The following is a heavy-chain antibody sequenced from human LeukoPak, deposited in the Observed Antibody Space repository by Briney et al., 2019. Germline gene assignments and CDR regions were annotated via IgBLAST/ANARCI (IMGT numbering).Heavy chain of an antibody. V-gene: IGHV4-38-2*02. CDR2: IYHSGST. J-gene: IGHJ4*02. Sequence: PSETLSLTCTVSGYSISSGYYWGWIRQPPGKGLEWIGSIYHSGSTYYNPSLKSRVTISVDTSKNQFSLKLSSVTAADTAVYFCAREAVGAITFDYWGQGTLVSVSS. CDR1: GYSISSGYY. D-gene: IGHD1-26*01. CDR3: AREAVGAITFDY.